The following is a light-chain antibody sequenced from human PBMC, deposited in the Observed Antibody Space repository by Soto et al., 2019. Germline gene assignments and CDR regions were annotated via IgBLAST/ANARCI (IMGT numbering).Light chain of an antibody. J-gene: IGKJ1*01. CDR2: RAF. V-gene: IGKV3-15*01. CDR1: SGAGSD. Sequence: EIVMTQSPDTLSVSPGERVTLSCRASSGAGSDLAWYRQRPGQPPRLLIKRAFIRDSDIPARFSGSGSGTEFTLTISSLQSEDFAVYYCQQYNNWPWTFGQGTRVDIK. CDR3: QQYNNWPWT.